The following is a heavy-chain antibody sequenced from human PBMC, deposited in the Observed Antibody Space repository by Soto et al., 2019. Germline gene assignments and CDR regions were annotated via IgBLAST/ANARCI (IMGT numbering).Heavy chain of an antibody. CDR2: IKKITEGGTT. D-gene: IGHD2-21*02. CDR1: GFTFTNAW. V-gene: IGHV3-15*01. J-gene: IGHJ4*02. CDR3: ASESFGVVTSVTSYNY. Sequence: VQLVESGGGLVKPGSSLRLSCAASGFTFTNAWMNWVRQIPGKGLEWVGRIKKITEGGTTNYTAPVKDRFTISRDDSRSTVYLEMNSLKIEDPAVYYCASESFGVVTSVTSYNYWGQGTLVTVSS.